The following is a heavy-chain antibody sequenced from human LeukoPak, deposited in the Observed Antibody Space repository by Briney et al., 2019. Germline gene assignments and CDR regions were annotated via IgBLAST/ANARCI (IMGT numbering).Heavy chain of an antibody. CDR3: ARDRYYNILTGYYGFES. CDR2: ISTSGST. D-gene: IGHD3-9*01. J-gene: IGHJ5*01. CDR1: GGSISSYY. V-gene: IGHV4-4*07. Sequence: PSETLSLTCFVAGGSISSYYWSWIRHPAGKGLEWIGRISTSGSTNYNPSVTSRVTMSADTSKNQFSLKLSSVTAADTAVYYCARDRYYNILTGYYGFESWGQGTLVTVSS.